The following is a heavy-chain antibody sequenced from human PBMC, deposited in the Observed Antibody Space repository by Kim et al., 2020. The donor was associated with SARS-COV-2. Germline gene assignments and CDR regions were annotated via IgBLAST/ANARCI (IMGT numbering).Heavy chain of an antibody. CDR2: INHSGST. V-gene: IGHV4-34*01. Sequence: SETLSLTCAVYGGSFSGYYWSWIRQPPGKGLEWIGEINHSGSTNYNPSLKSRVTISVDTSKNQFSLKLSSVTAADTAVYYCARTMVRGSRGPHFDYWGQGTLVTVSS. CDR3: ARTMVRGSRGPHFDY. CDR1: GGSFSGYY. J-gene: IGHJ4*02. D-gene: IGHD3-10*01.